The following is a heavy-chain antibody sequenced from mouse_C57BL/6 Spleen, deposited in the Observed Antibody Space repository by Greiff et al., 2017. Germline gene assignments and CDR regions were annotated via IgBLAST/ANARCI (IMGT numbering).Heavy chain of an antibody. CDR3: ATSLYYCYPYWYFDV. CDR1: GYTFTSYW. CDR2: IHPSDSDT. V-gene: IGHV1-74*01. J-gene: IGHJ1*03. D-gene: IGHD2-12*01. Sequence: QVQLQQPGAELVKPGASVKVSCKASGYTFTSYWMHWVKQRPGQGLAWIGMIHPSDSDTNYNQKFKGKATLTVDKSSSTASMQLSSLTSEDSAVYYCATSLYYCYPYWYFDVWGTGTTVTVSS.